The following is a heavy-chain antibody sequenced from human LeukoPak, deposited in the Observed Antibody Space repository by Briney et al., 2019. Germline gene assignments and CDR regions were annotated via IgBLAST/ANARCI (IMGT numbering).Heavy chain of an antibody. CDR1: GGTFSSYA. V-gene: IGHV1-69*05. D-gene: IGHD3-3*01. J-gene: IGHJ4*02. Sequence: SSVKVSCKASGGTFSSYAISWVRQAPGQGLEWMGGIIPIFGTANYAQKFQGRVTITTDESTSTAYMELSSLRSEDTAVYYCARGVDFWSGYVNYFGYWGQGTLVTVSS. CDR2: IIPIFGTA. CDR3: ARGVDFWSGYVNYFGY.